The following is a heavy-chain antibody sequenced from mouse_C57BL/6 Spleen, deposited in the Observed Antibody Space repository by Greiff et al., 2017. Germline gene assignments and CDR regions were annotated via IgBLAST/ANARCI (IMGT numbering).Heavy chain of an antibody. CDR1: GFTFSDYG. CDR3: SRQANYYAMDY. J-gene: IGHJ4*01. CDR2: ISNLAYSI. Sequence: EVQLVESGGGLVQPGGSLKLSCAASGFTFSDYGMAWVRQAPRKGPEWVAFISNLAYSIYYADTVTGRFTISRENAKNTQYLEMSSLRSDDAAMYYCSRQANYYAMDYWGQGTSVTVSS. V-gene: IGHV5-15*01.